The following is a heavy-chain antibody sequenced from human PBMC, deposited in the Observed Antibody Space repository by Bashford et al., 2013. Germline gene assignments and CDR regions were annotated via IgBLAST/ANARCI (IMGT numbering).Heavy chain of an antibody. CDR2: IYPGDSDT. J-gene: IGHJ5*02. Sequence: GESLKISCKGSGYSFTSYWIGWVRQMPGKGLEWMGIIYPGDSDTRYSPSFQGQVTISADKSISTAYLQWSSLKASDTAMYYCAREYCTSTSCYLKDWFDPWGQGTLVTVSS. CDR3: AREYCTSTSCYLKDWFDP. CDR1: GYSFTSYW. V-gene: IGHV5-51*01. D-gene: IGHD2-2*01.